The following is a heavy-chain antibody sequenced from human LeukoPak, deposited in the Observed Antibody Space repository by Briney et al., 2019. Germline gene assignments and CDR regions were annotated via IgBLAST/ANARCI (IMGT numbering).Heavy chain of an antibody. D-gene: IGHD2-8*01. CDR3: VAMDFDY. V-gene: IGHV3-7*01. Sequence: PGESLRLSCAGSGFTLRDYWMTWVRQAPGKGLEWVANINQDGSENYYVDSVKGRFTIARDNAKNSLYLQMNSLRSEDTAVYYCVAMDFDYWGQGTLVTVSS. J-gene: IGHJ4*02. CDR1: GFTLRDYW. CDR2: INQDGSEN.